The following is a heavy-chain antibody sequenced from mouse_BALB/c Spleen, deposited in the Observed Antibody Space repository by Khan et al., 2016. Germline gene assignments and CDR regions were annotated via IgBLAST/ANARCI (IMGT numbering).Heavy chain of an antibody. CDR3: SAMVYGYDVYSGY. V-gene: IGHV14-4*02. D-gene: IGHD2-2*01. CDR1: GFNIKDYY. Sequence: VQLKESGTEIVKSGASVKLSCTASGFNIKDYYIHWVKQRPEQGLEWMGWIDPENGETECAPKFQGKATVTADTSSNKAHLQLSSLTSEDTAVSYYSAMVYGYDVYSGYWGRGTTVAVSS. J-gene: IGHJ2*01. CDR2: IDPENGET.